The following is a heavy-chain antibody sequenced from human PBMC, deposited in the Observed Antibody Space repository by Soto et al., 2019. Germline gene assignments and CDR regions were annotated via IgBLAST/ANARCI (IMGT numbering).Heavy chain of an antibody. CDR1: GFSFSRFW. D-gene: IGHD6-6*01. CDR3: ARRKSAHYGMDV. CDR2: IKEDGSEK. J-gene: IGHJ6*02. Sequence: GGSLRLSCVASGFSFSRFWMSWVRQAPGKGLEWVANIKEDGSEKYYADSMKGRFTISRDNGKNSLYLQMNSLRAEDTAVYYCARRKSAHYGMDVWGQGTTVTGSS. V-gene: IGHV3-7*03.